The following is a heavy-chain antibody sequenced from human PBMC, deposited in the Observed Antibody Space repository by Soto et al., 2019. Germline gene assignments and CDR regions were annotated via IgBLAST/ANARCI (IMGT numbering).Heavy chain of an antibody. J-gene: IGHJ6*03. CDR2: IYYSGST. CDR1: GGSISSYY. Sequence: QVQLQESGPGLVKPSETLSLTCTVSGGSISSYYWSWIRQPPGKGLEWIGYIYYSGSTNYNPSLKSRVTISVDTSKNQFSLKLSSVTAADTAVYYCARERGWTSHYYYMDVWGKGTTVTVSS. V-gene: IGHV4-59*01. CDR3: ARERGWTSHYYYMDV. D-gene: IGHD6-19*01.